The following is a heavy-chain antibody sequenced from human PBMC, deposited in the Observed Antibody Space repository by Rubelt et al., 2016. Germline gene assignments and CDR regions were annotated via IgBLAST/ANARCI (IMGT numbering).Heavy chain of an antibody. J-gene: IGHJ4*02. V-gene: IGHV4-39*07. CDR1: GGSISSGSYY. D-gene: IGHD5-12*01. CDR2: VSYGGRT. CDR3: ARGQVATDY. Sequence: QLQLQESGPGLVKPSETLSLTCTVSGGSISSGSYYWGWIRQPPGKGLEWIGSVSYGGRTNYNPSLKSRVTISLDTSKNQISLKLNSVTAADTAGYYCARGQVATDYWGQGTLVTVSS.